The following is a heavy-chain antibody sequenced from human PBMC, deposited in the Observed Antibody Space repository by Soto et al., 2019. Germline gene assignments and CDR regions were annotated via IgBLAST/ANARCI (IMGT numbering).Heavy chain of an antibody. Sequence: DTLSPTCAVYRGSLSGHYWCWIRQPPGKGLEWIGDIKHSGSTNYNPSLKSRVTISVEASKNQFSLKLSTLTAADTAVNYWARPAAQHFYIRGQGTMGTVSS. D-gene: IGHD6-13*01. J-gene: IGHJ3*02. CDR3: ARPAAQHFYI. V-gene: IGHV4-34*01. CDR2: IKHSGST. CDR1: RGSLSGHY.